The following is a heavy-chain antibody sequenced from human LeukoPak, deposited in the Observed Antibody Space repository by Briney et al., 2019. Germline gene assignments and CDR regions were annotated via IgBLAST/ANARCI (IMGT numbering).Heavy chain of an antibody. D-gene: IGHD4-23*01. CDR2: INHSGST. Sequence: SETLSLTCAVYGGSFSGYYWSWIRQPPGKGLEWIGEINHSGSTNYNPSLKSRVTISVDTSKNQFSLKLSSVTAADTAVYYCARAKYGGNSFLSRWGQGTLVTVSS. V-gene: IGHV4-34*01. J-gene: IGHJ4*02. CDR1: GGSFSGYY. CDR3: ARAKYGGNSFLSR.